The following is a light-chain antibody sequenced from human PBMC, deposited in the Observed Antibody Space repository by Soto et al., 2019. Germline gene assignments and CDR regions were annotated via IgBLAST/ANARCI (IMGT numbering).Light chain of an antibody. Sequence: QSALTQPPSASGSPGQSVTISCTGTSSDVGGYNYVSWYQQHPGKAPKLMIYEVSKRPSGVPDRFSGSKSGNTASLTISGLQAEDEADYYCCSYAGSSTVFGTGTKVTVL. CDR3: CSYAGSSTV. J-gene: IGLJ1*01. V-gene: IGLV2-8*01. CDR1: SSDVGGYNY. CDR2: EVS.